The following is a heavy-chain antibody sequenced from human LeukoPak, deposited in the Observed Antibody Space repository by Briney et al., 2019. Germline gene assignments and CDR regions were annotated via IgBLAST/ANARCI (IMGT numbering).Heavy chain of an antibody. Sequence: PGGSLRLSCATSGFTFDNYAMSWVRQAPGKGLEWVSGITGASGTTFYADSVKGRFTISRDNSKNTLYLQMNSLRAEDAEDTAVYYCAKSGSANFLYYFDYWGQGTLVTVSS. CDR2: ITGASGTT. V-gene: IGHV3-23*01. CDR3: AKSGSANFLYYFDY. J-gene: IGHJ4*02. D-gene: IGHD3-10*01. CDR1: GFTFDNYA.